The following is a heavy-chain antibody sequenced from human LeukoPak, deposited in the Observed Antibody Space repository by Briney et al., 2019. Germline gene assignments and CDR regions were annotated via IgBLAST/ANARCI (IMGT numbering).Heavy chain of an antibody. D-gene: IGHD6-19*01. CDR3: AHEHTYSSGWYVSD. CDR2: IYWDDDK. V-gene: IGHV2-5*08. J-gene: IGHJ4*02. CDR1: GGSISSYYW. Sequence: TLSLTCTVSGGSISSYYWSWIRQPPGKALEWLALIYWDDDKRYSPSLKSRLTITKDTSKNQVVLTMTNMDPVDTATYYCAHEHTYSSGWYVSDWGQGTLVTVSS.